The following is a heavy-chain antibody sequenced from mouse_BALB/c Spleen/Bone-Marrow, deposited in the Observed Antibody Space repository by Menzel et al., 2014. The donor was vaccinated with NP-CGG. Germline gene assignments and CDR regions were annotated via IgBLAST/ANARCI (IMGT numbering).Heavy chain of an antibody. CDR1: GYTFTSYW. CDR2: IAPGSGST. CDR3: AYYRYDVNY. D-gene: IGHD2-14*01. V-gene: IGHV1S41*01. J-gene: IGHJ2*01. Sequence: DLVKPGASVKLSCKASGYTFTSYWINWIKQRPGQGLEWIGRIAPGSGSTYYNEMFKGKAILTVDTSSSTAYIQLSSLSSEDSAVYFCAYYRYDVNYWGQGTTRTVSS.